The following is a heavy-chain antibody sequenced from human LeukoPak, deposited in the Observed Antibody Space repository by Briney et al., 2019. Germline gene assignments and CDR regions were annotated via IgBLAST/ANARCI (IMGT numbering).Heavy chain of an antibody. CDR3: ARDIIMQGTSWNAFDI. Sequence: PGGSLRLSCAASGFTFSDYYMSWIRQAPGKGLEWVSYISSSGSTIYYADSVKGRFTISRDNAKNSLYLQMNSLRAEDTAVYYCARDIIMQGTSWNAFDIWGQGTMVTVSS. CDR2: ISSSGSTI. CDR1: GFTFSDYY. V-gene: IGHV3-11*01. D-gene: IGHD2-2*01. J-gene: IGHJ3*02.